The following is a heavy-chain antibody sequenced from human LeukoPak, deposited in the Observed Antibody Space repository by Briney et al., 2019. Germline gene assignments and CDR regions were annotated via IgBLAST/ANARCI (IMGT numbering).Heavy chain of an antibody. CDR3: ARDGSDWNFDY. CDR1: GYSFSSHN. Sequence: ASVKVSCKATGYSFSSHNMHWVRQAPGEGLGWMGIIYPRGGSTSYAQKFQGRVTMTRDMSTSTVYMELSSLISEDTAVYYCARDGSDWNFDYWGQGTLVTVSS. V-gene: IGHV1-46*01. D-gene: IGHD3-10*01. J-gene: IGHJ4*02. CDR2: IYPRGGST.